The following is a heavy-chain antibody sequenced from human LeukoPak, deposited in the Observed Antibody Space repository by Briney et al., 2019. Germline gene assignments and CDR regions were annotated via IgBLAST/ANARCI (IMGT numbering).Heavy chain of an antibody. CDR3: ARRGGGTDF. J-gene: IGHJ4*02. D-gene: IGHD2-15*01. CDR2: IHPGASDI. CDR1: GYTFTSQW. V-gene: IGHV5-51*01. Sequence: GESLKISCKASGYTFTSQWIGWVRQVSGKGLEWVGLIHPGASDIRYSPSFEGRVTLSVDKSISTLYLQWASLQASDTAMYYYARRGGGTDFWGQGTLVTVSS.